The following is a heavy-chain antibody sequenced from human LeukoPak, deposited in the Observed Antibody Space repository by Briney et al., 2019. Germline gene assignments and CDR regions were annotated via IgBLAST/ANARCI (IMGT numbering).Heavy chain of an antibody. CDR2: IYSSGST. J-gene: IGHJ6*03. Sequence: SETLSLTCTVSGGSISSYNWNWIRQPAGKGLEWIGRIYSSGSTNYNPSLKSRVTMSVDTSKNQFSLKLSSVSAADTAVYYCARADQLPPYYYYYMDVWGKGTKVTVS. CDR3: ARADQLPPYYYYYMDV. CDR1: GGSISSYN. V-gene: IGHV4-4*07. D-gene: IGHD2-2*01.